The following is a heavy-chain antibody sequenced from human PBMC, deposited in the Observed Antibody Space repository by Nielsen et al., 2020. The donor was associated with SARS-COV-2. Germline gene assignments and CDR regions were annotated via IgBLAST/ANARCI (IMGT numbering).Heavy chain of an antibody. CDR2: IYPRDSDT. J-gene: IGHJ4*02. CDR3: ARNTYGGSTDY. V-gene: IGHV5-51*01. Sequence: GESLKISCQGSGYTFTSYWIGWVRQMPGKGLEWMGVIYPRDSDTRYNPSFQGQVTISADKSISTVYLQWSGLKASDSAMYYCARNTYGGSTDYWGQGTQVTVSS. CDR1: GYTFTSYW. D-gene: IGHD4-23*01.